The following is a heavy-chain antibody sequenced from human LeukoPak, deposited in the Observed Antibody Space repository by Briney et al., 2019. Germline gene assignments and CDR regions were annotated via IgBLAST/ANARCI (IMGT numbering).Heavy chain of an antibody. V-gene: IGHV3-7*03. J-gene: IGHJ4*02. Sequence: GGTLRLSCAASGFTFSSYGMSWVRQAPGKGLGWVANIKQDGSETYYGDSVKGRFTISRDNSKNSLYLQMNSLRAEDTALYYCANGNWNYWYYWGQGTLVTVSS. CDR2: IKQDGSET. CDR3: ANGNWNYWYY. D-gene: IGHD1-7*01. CDR1: GFTFSSYG.